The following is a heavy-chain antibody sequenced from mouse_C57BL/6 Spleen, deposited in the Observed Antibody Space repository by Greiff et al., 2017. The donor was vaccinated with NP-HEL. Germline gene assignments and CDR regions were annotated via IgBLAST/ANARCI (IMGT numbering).Heavy chain of an antibody. CDR2: INPSSGYT. CDR1: GYTFTSYT. J-gene: IGHJ4*01. CDR3: ARFYDYDGYYAMDY. D-gene: IGHD2-4*01. Sequence: LVESGAELARPGASVKMSCKASGYTFTSYTMHWVKQRPGQGLEWIGYINPSSGYTKYNQKFKDKATLTADKSSSTAYMQLSSLTSEDSAVYYCARFYDYDGYYAMDYWGQGTSVTVSS. V-gene: IGHV1-4*01.